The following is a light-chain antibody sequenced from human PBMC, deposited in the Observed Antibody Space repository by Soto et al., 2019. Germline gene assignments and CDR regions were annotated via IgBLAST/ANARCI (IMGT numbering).Light chain of an antibody. Sequence: EIVLTQSPGTLSLSPGERATLSCRASQSVSSSYLAWYQQKPGQAPRLLIYGASSRATGIPDRFSGSGSGTDFTLTISRLEPGDFAVYSCQQYGSSPRTFGQGTQLEIK. J-gene: IGKJ2*01. CDR3: QQYGSSPRT. V-gene: IGKV3-20*01. CDR2: GAS. CDR1: QSVSSSY.